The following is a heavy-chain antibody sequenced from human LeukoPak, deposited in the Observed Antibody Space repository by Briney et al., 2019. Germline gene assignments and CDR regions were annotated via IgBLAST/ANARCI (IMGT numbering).Heavy chain of an antibody. CDR3: ARVRRAKRQNRYYFYYYMDV. J-gene: IGHJ6*03. D-gene: IGHD1-14*01. CDR2: IKQDGSEK. CDR1: AFTFSSYW. Sequence: PGGSLRLSCAASAFTFSSYWMSWVRQAPGKGLEWVANIKQDGSEKYYVDSVKGRFTISRDNAKDSLYLQMNSLRAEDTAVHFCARVRRAKRQNRYYFYYYMDVWGKGTTVTVSS. V-gene: IGHV3-7*01.